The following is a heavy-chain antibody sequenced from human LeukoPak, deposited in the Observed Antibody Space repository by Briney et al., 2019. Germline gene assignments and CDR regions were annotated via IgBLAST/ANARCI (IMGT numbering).Heavy chain of an antibody. D-gene: IGHD1-26*01. V-gene: IGHV3-23*01. J-gene: IGHJ5*02. CDR3: AKDRIVGATKWFDP. CDR1: GFTFSSYA. CDR2: ISGSGGST. Sequence: GGSLRLSCAASGFTFSSYAMCWVHQAPGKGREWGSAISGSGGSTYYADSVKGRFTISRDNPKNTLYLQMNSLRAEDTAVYYCAKDRIVGATKWFDPWGQGTLVTVSS.